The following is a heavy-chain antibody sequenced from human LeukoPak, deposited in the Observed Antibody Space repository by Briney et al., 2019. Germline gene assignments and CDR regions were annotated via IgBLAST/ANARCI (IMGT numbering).Heavy chain of an antibody. CDR2: IWYDGSKK. V-gene: IGHV3-33*01. J-gene: IGHJ3*02. CDR3: ARDEAVMTTVLSDAFDI. CDR1: GFTFSSYG. D-gene: IGHD4-17*01. Sequence: GRSLRLSCAASGFTFSSYGMHWVRQAPGKGREWVALIWYDGSKKFYTDSVKGRFTISRDNSKNTLYLQMNSLRAEDTAVYYCARDEAVMTTVLSDAFDIWGQGTMVTVSS.